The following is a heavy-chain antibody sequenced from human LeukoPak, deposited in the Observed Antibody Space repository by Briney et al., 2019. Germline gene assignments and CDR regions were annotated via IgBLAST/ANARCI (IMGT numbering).Heavy chain of an antibody. CDR1: GFTFSSHW. V-gene: IGHV3-74*01. Sequence: GGSLRLSCAASGFTFSSHWMHWVRQAPGKGLVWVSRISSDGTNTNYADSVKGRFTISRDNSKNTLYLQMNSLRAEDTAVYYCARGSYSSGWYGGEYFDYWGQGTLVTVSS. CDR2: ISSDGTNT. CDR3: ARGSYSSGWYGGEYFDY. D-gene: IGHD6-19*01. J-gene: IGHJ4*02.